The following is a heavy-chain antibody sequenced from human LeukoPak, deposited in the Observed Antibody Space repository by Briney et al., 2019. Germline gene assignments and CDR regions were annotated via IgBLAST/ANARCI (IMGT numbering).Heavy chain of an antibody. Sequence: AASVKVSCKASGGTFSSYAISWVRQAPGQGLEWMGWINANTGNPTYAQGFTGRFVFSLDTSVSTAYLQISSLKAEDTAVYYCARDPRHSSSWYYYYMDVWGKGTTVTVSS. CDR2: INANTGNP. D-gene: IGHD6-13*01. CDR3: ARDPRHSSSWYYYYMDV. CDR1: GGTFSSYA. J-gene: IGHJ6*03. V-gene: IGHV7-4-1*02.